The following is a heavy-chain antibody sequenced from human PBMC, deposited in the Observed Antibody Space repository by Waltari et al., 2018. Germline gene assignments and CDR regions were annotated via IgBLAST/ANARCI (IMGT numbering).Heavy chain of an antibody. Sequence: QLQLQESGSGLVKPSQTLSLTCAVSGGSISSGGYSWSWIRQPPGKGLEWIGYIYHSGSTYYHPSLKSRVTISVDRSKNQFSLKLSSVTAADTAVYYCARVYSSSSPYFDYWGQGTLVTVSS. CDR3: ARVYSSSSPYFDY. CDR1: GGSISSGGYS. CDR2: IYHSGST. V-gene: IGHV4-30-2*01. J-gene: IGHJ4*02. D-gene: IGHD6-6*01.